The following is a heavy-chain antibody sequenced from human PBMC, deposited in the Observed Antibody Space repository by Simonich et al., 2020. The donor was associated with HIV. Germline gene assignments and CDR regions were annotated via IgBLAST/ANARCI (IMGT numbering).Heavy chain of an antibody. CDR1: GGSFSDYF. CDR3: ARGGVGNWAFDF. CDR2: INYTGSP. V-gene: IGHV4-34*02. J-gene: IGHJ4*02. Sequence: QVQLQQWGAGLLKPSETLSLTCALYGGSFSDYFWTWLRQSPGKGLEWIGEINYTGSPNYNPSLKSRVTISLDTSKKQFSLKLSSVTAADTAVYYCARGGVGNWAFDFWGQGTLVTVS. D-gene: IGHD7-27*01.